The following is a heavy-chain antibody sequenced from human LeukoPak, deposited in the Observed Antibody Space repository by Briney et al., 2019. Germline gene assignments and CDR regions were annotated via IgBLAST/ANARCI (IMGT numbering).Heavy chain of an antibody. CDR1: GFTFNNYF. CDR3: ARGQTMYH. CDR2: ISPHGHTT. V-gene: IGHV1-18*01. Sequence: WASVKLSCKASGFTFNNYFISWVRQAPGQGLEWVGWISPHGHTTYYADKFKGRVTMTTDTSTTTDYMELRSLRFEDAAVYFWARGQTMYHWGQGAPVTVSS. J-gene: IGHJ5*02. D-gene: IGHD3-10*02.